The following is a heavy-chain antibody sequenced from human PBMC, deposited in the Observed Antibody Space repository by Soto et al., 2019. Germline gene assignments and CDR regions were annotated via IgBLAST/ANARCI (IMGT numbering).Heavy chain of an antibody. D-gene: IGHD5-18*01. Sequence: QLPLQESGSGLVKPSQTLSLTCAVSGGSISSGGYSWSWIRQPPGKGLEWIVYIYHSGSTYYNPSLKSRITISVYRSKNQFSLKLSSVTAADTAVYYCARMGKWIQRWTGGMDVWGQGTTVTVSS. CDR1: GGSISSGGYS. V-gene: IGHV4-30-2*01. CDR2: IYHSGST. CDR3: ARMGKWIQRWTGGMDV. J-gene: IGHJ6*02.